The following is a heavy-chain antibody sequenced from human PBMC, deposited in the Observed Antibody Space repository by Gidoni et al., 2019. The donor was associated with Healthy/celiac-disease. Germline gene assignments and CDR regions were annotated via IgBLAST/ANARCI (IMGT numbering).Heavy chain of an antibody. D-gene: IGHD3-22*01. CDR3: ARDHDSSGGGY. J-gene: IGHJ4*02. Sequence: QVQLVESGGGVVQPGRSLRLSCAASGFTFSSYAMHWVRQAPGKGLEWVAVISYDGSNKYYADSVKGRFTISRDNSKNTLYLQMNSLRAEDTAVYYCARDHDSSGGGYWGQGTLVTVSS. CDR1: GFTFSSYA. V-gene: IGHV3-30*01. CDR2: ISYDGSNK.